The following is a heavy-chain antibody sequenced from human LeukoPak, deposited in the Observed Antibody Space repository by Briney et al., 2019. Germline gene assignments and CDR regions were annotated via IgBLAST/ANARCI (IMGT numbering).Heavy chain of an antibody. J-gene: IGHJ3*02. V-gene: IGHV1-46*01. D-gene: IGHD3-22*01. CDR3: ARTSWGIVEFDAFDI. CDR2: INPSGGST. CDR1: GYTFTSYY. Sequence: AASVKVSCKASGYTFTSYYMHWVRQAPGQGLEWMGIINPSGGSTSYAQKFQGRVTITADKSTSTVYMELSSLRSEDTAVYYCARTSWGIVEFDAFDIWGQGTMVTVSS.